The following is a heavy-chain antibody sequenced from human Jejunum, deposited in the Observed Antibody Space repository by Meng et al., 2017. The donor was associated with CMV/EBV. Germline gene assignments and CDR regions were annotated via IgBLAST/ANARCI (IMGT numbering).Heavy chain of an antibody. CDR2: IKIDGSYP. CDR1: FIPHW. Sequence: FIPHWKHWVRQGPAKRRAWVSLIKIDGSYPCYADSFKGRPTISRDNHKNTLYLKINSPREEDMSGYYCARPSGTTNCYWEGRTDYWGQGTLVTVSS. D-gene: IGHD2-21*01. J-gene: IGHJ4*02. V-gene: IGHV3-74*01. CDR3: ARPSGTTNCYWEGRTDY.